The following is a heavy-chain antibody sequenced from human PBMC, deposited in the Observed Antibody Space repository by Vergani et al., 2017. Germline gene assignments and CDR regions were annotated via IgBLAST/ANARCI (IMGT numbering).Heavy chain of an antibody. D-gene: IGHD3-10*01. Sequence: EVQLLESGGGLVQPGGSRRLSCAGAGFTLDTYTMASVRQAPGKGLEWVAIISSGGGDIFYADSVKGRFTISRDNSKNTLFLQMNSLKDEDTAVYYCTTAWGLYYLHGEYFQYWGRGTLVSVSS. CDR2: ISSGGGDI. CDR3: TTAWGLYYLHGEYFQY. CDR1: GFTLDTYT. J-gene: IGHJ1*01. V-gene: IGHV3-23*01.